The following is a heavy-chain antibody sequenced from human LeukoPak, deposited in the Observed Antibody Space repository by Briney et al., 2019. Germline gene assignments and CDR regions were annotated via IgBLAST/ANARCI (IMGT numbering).Heavy chain of an antibody. D-gene: IGHD6-13*01. CDR1: GGSISNYY. CDR3: ARHGGYSSPYLH. Sequence: SETLSLTCTVSGGSISNYYWSWIWQPPGKGLECIGYIYYSGSNNYNPSLKSRVTISVDTSKNQFSLKLSSVTATDTAVYYCARHGGYSSPYLHWGQGTLVTVSS. J-gene: IGHJ1*01. CDR2: IYYSGSN. V-gene: IGHV4-59*08.